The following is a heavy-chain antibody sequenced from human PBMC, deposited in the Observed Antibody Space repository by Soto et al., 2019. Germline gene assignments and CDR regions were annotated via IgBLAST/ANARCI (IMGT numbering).Heavy chain of an antibody. V-gene: IGHV4-4*08. CDR2: IHYSGNT. J-gene: IGHJ4*02. CDR1: GGSISNYY. CDR3: AREPNDCSGGSCRTPLDY. D-gene: IGHD2-15*01. Sequence: SETLSLTCTVSGGSISNYYWSWIRQPPGKGLEWIGYIHYSGNTKYNPSLKSRVTISVDTSKNQFSLKLSSVTAADTAVYYCAREPNDCSGGSCRTPLDYWGQGTLVTVSS.